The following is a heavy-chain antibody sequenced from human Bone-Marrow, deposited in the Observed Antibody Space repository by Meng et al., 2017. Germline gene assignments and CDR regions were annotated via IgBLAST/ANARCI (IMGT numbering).Heavy chain of an antibody. CDR2: IYYSGST. CDR3: ARVLRGTGTSLDAFDI. CDR1: GGSISSYY. Sequence: SETLSLTCTVSGGSISSYYWSWIRQPPGKGLEWIGYIYYSGSTNYNPSLKSRVTISVDTSKNQFSLKLSSVTAADTAVYYCARVLRGTGTSLDAFDIWGQGTMVTVSS. D-gene: IGHD1-1*01. J-gene: IGHJ3*02. V-gene: IGHV4-59*01.